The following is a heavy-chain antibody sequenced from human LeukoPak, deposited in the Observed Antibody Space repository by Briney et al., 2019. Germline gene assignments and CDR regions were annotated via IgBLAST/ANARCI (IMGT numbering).Heavy chain of an antibody. D-gene: IGHD3-22*01. CDR2: IYYSGST. V-gene: IGHV4-39*01. CDR1: GGSISSSSYY. J-gene: IGHJ4*02. Sequence: SETLSLTCTVSGGSISSSSYYWGWIRHPPGKGLEWIGSIYYSGSTYYNPSLKSRVTISVDTSKNQFSLKLSSVTAADTAVYYCARHLDYYDSSGYPSGSDYWGQGTLVTVSS. CDR3: ARHLDYYDSSGYPSGSDY.